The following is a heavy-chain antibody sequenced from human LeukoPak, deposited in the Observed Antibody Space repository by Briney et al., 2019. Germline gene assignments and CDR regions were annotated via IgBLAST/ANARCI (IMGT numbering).Heavy chain of an antibody. CDR3: ARGGYCSGGSCYRTPFDY. V-gene: IGHV4-59*01. Sequence: SETLSLTCTVSGGSISSYYWSWIRQPSGKGLEWIGYIYYSGSTNYNPSLKSRVTISVDTSKNQFSLKLSSVTAADTAVYYCARGGYCSGGSCYRTPFDYWGQGTLVTVSS. CDR2: IYYSGST. CDR1: GGSISSYY. J-gene: IGHJ4*02. D-gene: IGHD2-15*01.